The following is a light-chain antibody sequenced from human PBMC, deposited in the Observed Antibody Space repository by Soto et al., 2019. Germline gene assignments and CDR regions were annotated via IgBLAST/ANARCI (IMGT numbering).Light chain of an antibody. Sequence: EIVLIQSPATLSLSPGERATLSCRASQSVGSYLAWYQHKPGQAPRLLIYGASSRATGIPDRFSGSGSGTDFTLTISRLEPEDFAVYYCQQYGSSLWTFGQGTKVDIK. V-gene: IGKV3-20*01. J-gene: IGKJ1*01. CDR2: GAS. CDR1: QSVGSY. CDR3: QQYGSSLWT.